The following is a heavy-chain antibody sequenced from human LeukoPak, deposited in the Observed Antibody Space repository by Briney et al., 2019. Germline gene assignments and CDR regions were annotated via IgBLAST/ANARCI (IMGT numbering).Heavy chain of an antibody. D-gene: IGHD4-17*01. V-gene: IGHV3-30*03. Sequence: PGGSLRLSCAASGFTFSSYSMNWVRQAPGKGLEWVAVISYDGSNKYYADSVKGRFTISRDNSKNTLYLQMNSLRAEDTAVYYCAREEDYGDYGELFDYWGQGTLVTVSS. CDR1: GFTFSSYS. CDR2: ISYDGSNK. CDR3: AREEDYGDYGELFDY. J-gene: IGHJ4*02.